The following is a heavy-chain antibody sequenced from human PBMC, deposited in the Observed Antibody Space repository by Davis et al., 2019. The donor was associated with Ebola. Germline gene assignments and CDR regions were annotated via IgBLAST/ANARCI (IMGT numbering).Heavy chain of an antibody. CDR1: RFGFTDYW. Sequence: GESLMTPCKASRFGFTDYWIGWVRQMPGKGLEWMGIIFPGDSDTRYSPSFQGQVTISADKSISNAYLQWSSLKASDTAMYYCARVYSSGLDYWGQGTLVTVSS. CDR2: IFPGDSDT. V-gene: IGHV5-51*01. CDR3: ARVYSSGLDY. D-gene: IGHD6-19*01. J-gene: IGHJ4*02.